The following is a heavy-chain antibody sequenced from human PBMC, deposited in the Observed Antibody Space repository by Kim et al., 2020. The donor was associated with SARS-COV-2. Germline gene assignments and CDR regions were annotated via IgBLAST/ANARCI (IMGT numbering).Heavy chain of an antibody. CDR1: GFTFSRYA. V-gene: IGHV3-23*01. Sequence: GGSLRLSCAASGFTFSRYAMTWVRQAPGKGLEWVSAISGSGGRTYYADSVKGRFTISRDQSRDTVSLQMNSLRADDTALYYCAKDLGCDYGDPLCYWGQGSLVTLSS. CDR2: ISGSGGRT. CDR3: AKDLGCDYGDPLCY. D-gene: IGHD4-17*01. J-gene: IGHJ4*02.